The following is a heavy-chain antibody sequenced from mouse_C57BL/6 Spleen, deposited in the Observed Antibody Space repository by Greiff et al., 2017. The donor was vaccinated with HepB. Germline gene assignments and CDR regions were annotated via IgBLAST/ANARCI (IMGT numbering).Heavy chain of an antibody. Sequence: QVQLQQSGPELVKPGASVKISCKASGYAFSSSWMNWVKQRPGKGLEWIGRIYPGDGDTNYNGKFKGKATLTADKSSSTAYMQLSSLTSEGSAVYFCARRGPSLDSSDYWGQGTTLTVSS. CDR1: GYAFSSSW. V-gene: IGHV1-82*01. J-gene: IGHJ2*01. D-gene: IGHD3-2*02. CDR3: ARRGPSLDSSDY. CDR2: IYPGDGDT.